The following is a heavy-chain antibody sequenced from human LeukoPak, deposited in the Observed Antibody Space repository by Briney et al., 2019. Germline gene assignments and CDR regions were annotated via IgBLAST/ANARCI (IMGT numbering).Heavy chain of an antibody. Sequence: ASVKVSCKASGYTFTSYDINWVRQATGQGLEWMGWMNPNSGNTGYAQKFQGRVTVTRNTSISTAYMELSSLRSEDTAVYYCARLSMVRGVLKEESFWGQGTLVTVSS. V-gene: IGHV1-8*01. CDR3: ARLSMVRGVLKEESF. D-gene: IGHD3-10*01. CDR2: MNPNSGNT. CDR1: GYTFTSYD. J-gene: IGHJ1*01.